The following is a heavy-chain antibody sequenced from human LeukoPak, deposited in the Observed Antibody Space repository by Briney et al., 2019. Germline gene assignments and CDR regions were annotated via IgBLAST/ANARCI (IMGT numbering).Heavy chain of an antibody. CDR2: IYYSGST. CDR1: GGSISSYY. D-gene: IGHD6-13*01. J-gene: IGHJ4*02. Sequence: ASETLFLTCTVSGGSISSYYWSWLRQPPGKGLEGIGYIYYSGSTNYNPSLKSRVTISVDTSKNQFSLKLSSVTAADTAVYYCARSSSSWPFDYWGQGTLVTVSS. V-gene: IGHV4-59*01. CDR3: ARSSSSWPFDY.